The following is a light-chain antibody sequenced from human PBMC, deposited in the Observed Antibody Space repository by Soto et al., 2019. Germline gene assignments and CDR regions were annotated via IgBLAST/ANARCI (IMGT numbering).Light chain of an antibody. J-gene: IGKJ1*01. CDR1: QSVSSD. V-gene: IGKV3-15*01. Sequence: EIVVSQSAATLSVSPGERATLSCRASQSVSSDLAWYHQKPGQAPRLLIYGASTRATGIPARFSGSGSGTEFTLTINSLQSEDFAVYYCQQYNNWPRTFGQGTKVDNK. CDR3: QQYNNWPRT. CDR2: GAS.